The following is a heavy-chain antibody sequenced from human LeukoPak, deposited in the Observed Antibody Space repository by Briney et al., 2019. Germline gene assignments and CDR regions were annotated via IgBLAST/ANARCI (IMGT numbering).Heavy chain of an antibody. J-gene: IGHJ5*02. CDR2: IKQDGSEK. D-gene: IGHD2-8*01. CDR3: ARELNGLDP. V-gene: IGHV3-7*01. CDR1: GFTFSSYW. Sequence: PGGSLRLSCAASGFTFSSYWMSWVRQAPGKGLEWVANIKQDGSEKYYVDSVKGRFTISRDNAKNSLYLQMNRLRAEDTAVHSCARELNGLDPWGQGTLVTVSS.